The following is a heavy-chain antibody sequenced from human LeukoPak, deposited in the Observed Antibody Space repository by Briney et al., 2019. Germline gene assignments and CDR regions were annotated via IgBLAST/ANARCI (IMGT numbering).Heavy chain of an antibody. CDR3: AKPSNYYGSATDAFDF. V-gene: IGHV4-39*07. CDR1: GGSISSSYSH. J-gene: IGHJ3*01. CDR2: IYYSGST. D-gene: IGHD3-10*01. Sequence: SETLSLTCTVSGGSISSSYSHWGWIRQPPGKGLEWIGNIYYSGSTYYNPSLKSRVTISVDTSKNHFSLKLNSVTAADTAVYYCAKPSNYYGSATDAFDFWGQGTMVTVSS.